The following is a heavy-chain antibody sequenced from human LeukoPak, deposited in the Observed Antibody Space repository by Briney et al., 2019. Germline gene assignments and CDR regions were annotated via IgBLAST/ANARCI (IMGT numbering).Heavy chain of an antibody. V-gene: IGHV3-23*01. CDR2: ISGSGGST. J-gene: IGHJ4*02. CDR1: GFTFSDYY. D-gene: IGHD6-19*01. Sequence: GGSLRLSCAASGFTFSDYYMNWIRQAPGKGLEWVSAISGSGGSTYYADSVKGRFTISRDNSKNTLYLQMNSLRAEDTAVYYCATPYSSGWYGSSTFDYWGQGTLVTVSS. CDR3: ATPYSSGWYGSSTFDY.